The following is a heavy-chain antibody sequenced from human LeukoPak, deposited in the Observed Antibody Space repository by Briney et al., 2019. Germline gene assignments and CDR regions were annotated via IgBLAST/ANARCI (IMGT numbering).Heavy chain of an antibody. CDR2: ITGSGSRT. V-gene: IGHV3-23*01. J-gene: IGHJ4*02. D-gene: IGHD1-26*01. Sequence: PGGSLRLSCATSQFKFNNYGMTWVRQAPGKGLEWVSSITGSGSRTQYADSVQGRFTISRDNSKNTLYLQMNSLRAEDTAIYYCVRDRGTYRPIDYWGQGTLVTVSS. CDR1: QFKFNNYG. CDR3: VRDRGTYRPIDY.